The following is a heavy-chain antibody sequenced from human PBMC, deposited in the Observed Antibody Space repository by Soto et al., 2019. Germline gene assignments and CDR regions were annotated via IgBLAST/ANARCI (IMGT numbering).Heavy chain of an antibody. V-gene: IGHV4-31*03. CDR2: IYYSGST. D-gene: IGHD4-17*01. CDR3: ARFNDYGDYALDP. J-gene: IGHJ5*02. CDR1: GGSISSGGYY. Sequence: SETLSLTCTVSGGSISSGGYYWSWIRQHPGKGLEWIGYIYYSGSTYYNPSLKSRVTISVDTSKNQFSLKLSSVTAADTAVYYCARFNDYGDYALDPWGQGTLVTVSS.